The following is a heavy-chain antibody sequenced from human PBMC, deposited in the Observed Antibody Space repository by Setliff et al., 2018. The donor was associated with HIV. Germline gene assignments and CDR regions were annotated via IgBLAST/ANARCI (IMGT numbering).Heavy chain of an antibody. CDR3: ARVREGFLPYDAFEI. CDR2: IHSSGNT. Sequence: SETLSLTCAVYGGSLSDYYWSWIRQPPGKGLEWLGEIHSSGNTNYSPSLKGRVTISVDTPKNQYSLNLKSVTAADTAVYYCARVREGFLPYDAFEIWGQGTTVTVSS. D-gene: IGHD3-3*01. CDR1: GGSLSDYY. J-gene: IGHJ3*02. V-gene: IGHV4-34*01.